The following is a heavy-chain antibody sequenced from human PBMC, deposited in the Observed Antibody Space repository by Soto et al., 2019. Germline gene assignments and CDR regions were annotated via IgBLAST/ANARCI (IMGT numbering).Heavy chain of an antibody. V-gene: IGHV3-15*01. CDR2: IKSKTDGGTT. CDR1: GFTFSNAW. Sequence: GGSLRLSCAASGFTFSNAWMSWVRQAPGKGLEWVGRIKSKTDGGTTDYAAPVKGRFTISRDDSKGIAYLQMNSLKSEDSGVYYCIGSFPFWGQGTLVTVSS. D-gene: IGHD3-10*01. CDR3: IGSFPF. J-gene: IGHJ1*01.